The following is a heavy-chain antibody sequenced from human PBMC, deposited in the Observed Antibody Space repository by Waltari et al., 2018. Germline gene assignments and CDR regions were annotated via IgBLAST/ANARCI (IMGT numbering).Heavy chain of an antibody. D-gene: IGHD3-10*01. CDR1: GFTFSSYW. J-gene: IGHJ6*02. Sequence: EVRLVESGGGLVQPGGSLRLSCAASGFTFSSYWMHWVPQATGKGLVWVSRINGDWSTTSYAGSVKGRFTISRDNAKNTLYLQMNSLRAEDTAVYYCARDWPNSYGSGSWDYYYGMDVWGQGTTVTVSS. CDR3: ARDWPNSYGSGSWDYYYGMDV. V-gene: IGHV3-74*01. CDR2: INGDWSTT.